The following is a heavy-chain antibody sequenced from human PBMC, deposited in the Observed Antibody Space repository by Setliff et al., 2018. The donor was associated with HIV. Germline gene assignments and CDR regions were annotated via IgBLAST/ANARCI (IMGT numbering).Heavy chain of an antibody. D-gene: IGHD6-25*01. V-gene: IGHV1-2*02. J-gene: IGHJ4*02. CDR3: VTSPGSFTSVDETEAGDY. Sequence: GASVMVSCKAPGNSFNGDFLNWVRQAPGQGLEWMGNIKLSSGGTEFAQKFLGRVTMTRDTSTNTAFMELRRLNSDDTATYFCVTSPGSFTSVDETEAGDYWGQGTLVTVSS. CDR1: GNSFNGDF. CDR2: IKLSSGGT.